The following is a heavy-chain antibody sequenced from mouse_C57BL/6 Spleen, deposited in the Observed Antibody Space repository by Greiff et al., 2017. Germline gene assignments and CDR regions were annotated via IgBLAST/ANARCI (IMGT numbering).Heavy chain of an antibody. J-gene: IGHJ4*01. CDR1: GFTFSSYA. D-gene: IGHD4-1*01. V-gene: IGHV5-4*03. CDR3: ARGTGTGAMDY. CDR2: ISDGGSYT. Sequence: EVKLQESGGGLVKPGGSLKLSCAASGFTFSSYAMSWVRQTPEKRLEWVATISDGGSYTYYPDNVKGRFTISRDNAKNNLYLQMSHLKSEDTAMYYGARGTGTGAMDYWGQGTSVTVSS.